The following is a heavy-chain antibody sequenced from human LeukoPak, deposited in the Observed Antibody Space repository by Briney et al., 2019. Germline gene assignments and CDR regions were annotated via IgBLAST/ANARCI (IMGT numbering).Heavy chain of an antibody. CDR2: IKSKTDGGTT. CDR3: TTGPYGDFYFDC. Sequence: PGGSLRLSCAASGFTFTNSWMIWVRQAPGKGLEWVGRIKSKTDGGTTDFAAPVKGRFTISRDDSKHTLYLQMNSLKTEDTAVYYCTTGPYGDFYFDCWGQGTLVTVSS. J-gene: IGHJ4*02. CDR1: GFTFTNSW. D-gene: IGHD4-17*01. V-gene: IGHV3-15*01.